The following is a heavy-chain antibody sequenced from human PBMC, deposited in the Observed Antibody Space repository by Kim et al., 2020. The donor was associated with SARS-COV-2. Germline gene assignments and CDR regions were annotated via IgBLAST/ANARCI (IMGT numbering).Heavy chain of an antibody. Sequence: TNYNPSLKSRVTISVDTSKNQFSLKLSSVTAADTAVYYCARERVGGQPDYWGQGTLVTVSS. CDR2: T. D-gene: IGHD3-10*01. CDR3: ARERVGGQPDY. J-gene: IGHJ4*02. V-gene: IGHV4-59*01.